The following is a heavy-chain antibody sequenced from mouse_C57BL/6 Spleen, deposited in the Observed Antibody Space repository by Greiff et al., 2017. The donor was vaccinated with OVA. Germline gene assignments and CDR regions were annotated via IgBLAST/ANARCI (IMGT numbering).Heavy chain of an antibody. CDR3: ASGSTTVVARGDG. CDR2: IYPNSGST. J-gene: IGHJ2*01. D-gene: IGHD1-1*01. V-gene: IGHV1-64*01. CDR1: GYTFTSYW. Sequence: QVQLQQPGAELVKPGASVKLSCKASGYTFTSYWMHWVKQRPGQGLEWIGMIYPNSGSTNYTAKFQSKATLTVDKSSSPASLQLSSLTSEESAVYDCASGSTTVVARGDGWGKGTTLTVSS.